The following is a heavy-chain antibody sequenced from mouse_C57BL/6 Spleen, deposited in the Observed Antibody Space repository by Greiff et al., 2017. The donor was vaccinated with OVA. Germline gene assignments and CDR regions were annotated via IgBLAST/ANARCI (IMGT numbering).Heavy chain of an antibody. CDR3: AREGIYFDY. CDR2: IDPSDSDT. CDR1: GYTFTSYW. Sequence: VQLQQPGAELVRPGSSVKLSCKASGYTFTSYWMHWVKQRPIQGLEWIGNIDPSDSDTHYNQKFKDKATLTVDKSSSTAYMQLSSLTSEDSAVYYCAREGIYFDYWGKGTTLTVSS. J-gene: IGHJ2*01. V-gene: IGHV1-52*01.